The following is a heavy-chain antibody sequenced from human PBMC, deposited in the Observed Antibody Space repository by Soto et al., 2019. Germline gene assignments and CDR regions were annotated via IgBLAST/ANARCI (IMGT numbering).Heavy chain of an antibody. V-gene: IGHV1-2*02. Sequence: QLQLVQSGAEVKRPGASVRVSCKASGNTLTGHFLHWVRQARGQGLEWMGWLNSNSGGTKIAQKLQGRVAMTRDTSITPPYMELSTLRSDDTAVYYCATSPGWLGEGSGGLDVWGRGATVTVSS. CDR3: ATSPGWLGEGSGGLDV. CDR1: GNTLTGHF. D-gene: IGHD3-10*01. J-gene: IGHJ6*02. CDR2: LNSNSGGT.